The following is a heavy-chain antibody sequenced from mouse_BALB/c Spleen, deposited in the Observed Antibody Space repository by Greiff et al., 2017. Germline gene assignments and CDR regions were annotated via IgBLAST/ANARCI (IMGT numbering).Heavy chain of an antibody. CDR1: GYTFTSYW. CDR2: IYPGNSDT. J-gene: IGHJ1*01. D-gene: IGHD1-1*01. CDR3: TLYGSRNWYFDV. V-gene: IGHV1-5*01. Sequence: DVQLQESGTVLARPGASVKMSCKASGYTFTSYWMHWVKQRPGQGLEWIGAIYPGNSDTSYNQKFKGKAKLTAVTSTSTAYMELSSLTNEDSAVYYCTLYGSRNWYFDVWGAGTTVTVSS.